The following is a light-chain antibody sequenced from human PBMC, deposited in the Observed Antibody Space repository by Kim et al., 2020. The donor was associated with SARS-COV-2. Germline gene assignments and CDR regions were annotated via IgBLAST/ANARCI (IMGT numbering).Light chain of an antibody. V-gene: IGKV1-39*01. J-gene: IGKJ2*02. Sequence: SASVGDRVTITCRASQSISNYLNWYQQKPRKAPKLLIYETSSLHSGVPSRFSGSESGTDFTLTISSLQPEDFATYYCQQTYSTPCTFGQGTKLEI. CDR3: QQTYSTPCT. CDR2: ETS. CDR1: QSISNY.